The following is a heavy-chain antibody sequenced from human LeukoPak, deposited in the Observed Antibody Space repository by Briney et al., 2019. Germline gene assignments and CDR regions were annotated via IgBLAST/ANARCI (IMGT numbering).Heavy chain of an antibody. J-gene: IGHJ4*02. V-gene: IGHV3-73*01. CDR3: TLYGDYEAY. CDR1: GFTFSGSA. Sequence: GGSLRLSCAASGFTFSGSAMHWVRQASAKGLEWVGRIRSKANSYATAYAASVKGRFTISRDDSKNTAYLQMNSLKTEDTAVYYCTLYGDYEAYWGQGTLVTVSS. D-gene: IGHD4-17*01. CDR2: IRSKANSYAT.